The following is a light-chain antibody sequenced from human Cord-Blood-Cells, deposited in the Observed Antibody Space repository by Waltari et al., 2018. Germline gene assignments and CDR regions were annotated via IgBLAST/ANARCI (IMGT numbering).Light chain of an antibody. J-gene: IGKJ2*01. V-gene: IGKV1-39*01. Sequence: DIQMPQCQSSVSASVGDRFTITCRASQSISSYLNWYQQKPGKAPKLLIYAASSLQSGVPSRFSGSGSGTDFTLTISSLQPEDFATYYCQQSYSTPYTFGQGTKLEIK. CDR3: QQSYSTPYT. CDR1: QSISSY. CDR2: AAS.